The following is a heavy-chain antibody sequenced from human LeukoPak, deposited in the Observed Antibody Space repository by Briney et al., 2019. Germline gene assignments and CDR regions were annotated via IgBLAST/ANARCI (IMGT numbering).Heavy chain of an antibody. J-gene: IGHJ3*02. D-gene: IGHD5-18*01. CDR1: GGSISSYY. V-gene: IGHV4-59*01. CDR2: IYYSGST. Sequence: SETLSLTCTVSGGSISSYYWSWIRQPPGKGLEWIGYIYYSGSTNYNPSLKSRVTISVDTSKNQFSLKLSSVTAADTAVYYCASTTPNVDTAMAHAGAFDIWGQGTMVTVSS. CDR3: ASTTPNVDTAMAHAGAFDI.